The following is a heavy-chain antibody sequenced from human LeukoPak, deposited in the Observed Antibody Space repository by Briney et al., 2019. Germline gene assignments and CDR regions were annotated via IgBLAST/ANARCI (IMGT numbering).Heavy chain of an antibody. V-gene: IGHV3-11*04. J-gene: IGHJ4*02. D-gene: IGHD3-22*01. Sequence: GGSLRHSCAASGFIFIDYYMSWIRQAPGKGLEWVSYISSSGSTIYYADSVKGRFTISRDNAKKSLYLQMNSLRVEDTAVYYCARSRYYYDSSGYYHFYYWDQGTLVTVSS. CDR1: GFIFIDYY. CDR2: ISSSGSTI. CDR3: ARSRYYYDSSGYYHFYY.